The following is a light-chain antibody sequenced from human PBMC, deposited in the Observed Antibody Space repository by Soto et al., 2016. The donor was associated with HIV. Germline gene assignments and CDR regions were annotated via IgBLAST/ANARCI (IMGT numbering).Light chain of an antibody. CDR2: DDS. Sequence: SYVLTQPPSVSVAPGKTASITCGGNNIGSKSVHWYRQRPGQAPVLVVHDDSDRPSGIPERLSGSNSGNTATLTISRVEVGDEADYYCQVWDSSSGHSVVIGGGTKPDRP. J-gene: IGLJ2*01. V-gene: IGLV3-21*03. CDR3: QVWDSSSGHSVV. CDR1: NIGSKS.